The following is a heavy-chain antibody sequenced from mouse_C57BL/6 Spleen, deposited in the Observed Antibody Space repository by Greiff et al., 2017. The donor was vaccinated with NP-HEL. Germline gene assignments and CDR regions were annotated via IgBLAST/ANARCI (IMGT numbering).Heavy chain of an antibody. Sequence: QVQLQQSGPELVKPGASVKISCKASGYAFSSSWMNWVKQRPGKGLEWIGRIYPGDGDTNYNGKFKGKATLTADKSSSTAYMQLSSLTSEDSAVYFCAKDYGNYGYYAMDYWGQGTSVTVSS. CDR1: GYAFSSSW. CDR2: IYPGDGDT. J-gene: IGHJ4*01. D-gene: IGHD2-1*01. CDR3: AKDYGNYGYYAMDY. V-gene: IGHV1-82*01.